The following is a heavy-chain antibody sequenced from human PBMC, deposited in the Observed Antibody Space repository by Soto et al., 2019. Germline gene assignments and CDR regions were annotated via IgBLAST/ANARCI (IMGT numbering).Heavy chain of an antibody. Sequence: ESGGGVVQPGRSLRLSCAASGFTFSSYAMHWVRQAPGKGLEWVAVISYDGSNKYYADSVKGRFTISRDNSKNTLYLQMNSLRAEDTAVYYCARDRSYIAAAGTLTFNWFDPWGQGTLVTVSS. CDR3: ARDRSYIAAAGTLTFNWFDP. CDR2: ISYDGSNK. D-gene: IGHD6-13*01. J-gene: IGHJ5*02. V-gene: IGHV3-30-3*01. CDR1: GFTFSSYA.